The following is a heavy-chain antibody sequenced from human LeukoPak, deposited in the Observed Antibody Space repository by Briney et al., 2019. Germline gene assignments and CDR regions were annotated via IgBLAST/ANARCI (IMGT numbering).Heavy chain of an antibody. CDR2: LGISGGYT. Sequence: GGSLRLSCVASGFTLSSYAMSWVRQAPGKGLQWVSSLGISGGYTWYAGSVKGRFTISRDSSKNTLYLQMNSLGAEDTAVYYCARGGGGNSDFLTTYTGASLSFDYWGQGALVTVSS. D-gene: IGHD3-9*01. J-gene: IGHJ4*02. CDR3: ARGGGGNSDFLTTYTGASLSFDY. CDR1: GFTLSSYA. V-gene: IGHV3-23*01.